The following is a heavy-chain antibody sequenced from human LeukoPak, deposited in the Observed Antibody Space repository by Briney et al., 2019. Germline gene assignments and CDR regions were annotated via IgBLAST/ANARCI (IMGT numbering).Heavy chain of an antibody. V-gene: IGHV5-51*01. D-gene: IGHD1-26*01. CDR2: IYPGDAVP. J-gene: IGHJ3*01. CDR1: GYSFTSYC. Sequence: GESLKISCKVSGYSFTSYCIGWVRQMPGKGLEGMGNIYPGDAVPTYSPSFQGQVTISVDKSITTAYLQWSSLQASDTAMYYCGMSGDRVPLQDDVFDVWGQGTMVTVST. CDR3: GMSGDRVPLQDDVFDV.